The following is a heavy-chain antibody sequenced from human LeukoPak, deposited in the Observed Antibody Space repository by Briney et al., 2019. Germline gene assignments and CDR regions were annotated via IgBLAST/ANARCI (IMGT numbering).Heavy chain of an antibody. D-gene: IGHD3-22*01. V-gene: IGHV1-18*01. Sequence: ASVKVSCKASGYTFTSYGISWVRQAPGQGLEWMGWISAYNGNTNYAQKLQGRVTMTTDTSTSTAHMELRSLRSDDTAVYYCAREGYYDSSGMYYFDYWRQGTLVTVSS. J-gene: IGHJ4*02. CDR3: AREGYYDSSGMYYFDY. CDR2: ISAYNGNT. CDR1: GYTFTSYG.